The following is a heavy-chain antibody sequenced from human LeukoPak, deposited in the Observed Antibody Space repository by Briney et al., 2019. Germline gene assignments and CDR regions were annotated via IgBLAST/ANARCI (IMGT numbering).Heavy chain of an antibody. CDR1: GYTFTNYG. J-gene: IGHJ4*02. V-gene: IGHV1-18*01. D-gene: IGHD3-10*01. CDR3: ARDMVRGVIDDY. Sequence: ASVKVSCKASGYTFTNYGISWVRQAPGQGLGWMGWISAYNGNTNYAQKLQGRVTMTTDTSTSTAYMELRSLRSDDTAVYYCARDMVRGVIDDYWGQGTLVTVSS. CDR2: ISAYNGNT.